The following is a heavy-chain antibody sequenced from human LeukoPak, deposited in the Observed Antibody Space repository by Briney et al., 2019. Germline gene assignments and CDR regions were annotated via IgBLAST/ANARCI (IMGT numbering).Heavy chain of an antibody. CDR1: GFSVSSNY. V-gene: IGHV3-66*01. Sequence: GGSLRLSCEASGFSVSSNYMSWVRQAPGKGLEWVSVIYSGGSTYYVDSVKGRFTISRDNSKNTVYLQMSSLRAEDTAVYYCAQLLDDNPIRWYFGLWGRGTLVTVSS. CDR3: AQLLDDNPIRWYFGL. D-gene: IGHD1-14*01. J-gene: IGHJ2*01. CDR2: IYSGGST.